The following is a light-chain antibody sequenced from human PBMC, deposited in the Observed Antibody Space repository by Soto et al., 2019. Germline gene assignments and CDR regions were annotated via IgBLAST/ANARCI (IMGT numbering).Light chain of an antibody. J-gene: IGKJ5*01. CDR2: DAS. Sequence: EIQMTQSPSTLSASVGDRVTITCRASKNINTWVAWYQQKPGKAPKLLIYDASSLESGVPSKFSGSGSGTDFTLTISSLQPEDFATYYCQQYNSYPITFGQGTRLEI. CDR1: KNINTW. V-gene: IGKV1-5*01. CDR3: QQYNSYPIT.